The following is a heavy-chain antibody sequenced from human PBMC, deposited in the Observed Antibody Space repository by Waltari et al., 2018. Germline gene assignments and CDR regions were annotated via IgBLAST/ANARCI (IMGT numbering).Heavy chain of an antibody. CDR3: VRDHWGPDY. D-gene: IGHD7-27*01. V-gene: IGHV3-7*01. Sequence: EVHLVESGGGLVQPGGSLRLPCAASGSTFTDYWMRGVRQAPGKGAEWVANIHKDGSEKNYVDYVKGRFTISRDNAKDSVYLQMNSLRADDTAMYYCVRDHWGPDYWGQGTLVTVSS. J-gene: IGHJ4*02. CDR2: IHKDGSEK. CDR1: GSTFTDYW.